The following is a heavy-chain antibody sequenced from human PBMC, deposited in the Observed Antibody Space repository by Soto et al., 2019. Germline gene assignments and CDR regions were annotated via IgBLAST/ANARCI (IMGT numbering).Heavy chain of an antibody. D-gene: IGHD3-3*01. CDR2: INPHGGST. CDR1: GDTFTSYY. J-gene: IGHJ5*02. CDR3: ARSSGGNFGIIIEGSNWFDP. V-gene: IGHV1-46*01. Sequence: GASVKVSCKAPGDTFTSYYLNWVRQAPGQGLEWMGVINPHGGSTKYAQKFQGRITMTRDTSRSTVYMELSSLRSDDTAIYYCARSSGGNFGIIIEGSNWFDPRGQGTLVTVSS.